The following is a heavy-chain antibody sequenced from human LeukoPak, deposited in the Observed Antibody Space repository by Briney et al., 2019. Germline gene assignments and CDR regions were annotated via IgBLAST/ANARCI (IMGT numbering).Heavy chain of an antibody. V-gene: IGHV1-46*01. CDR1: GYTFTTYY. CDR3: ARGRRRDAFDI. CDR2: INTSGGNT. J-gene: IGHJ3*02. Sequence: ASVQVSCRASGYTFTTYYMQWVRLAPGQGREWMGIINTSGGNTTYAQKFQGRVTMTRDTSTSKVYMDLGSLRSEDTAIYYCARGRRRDAFDIWGQGTMVTVSS.